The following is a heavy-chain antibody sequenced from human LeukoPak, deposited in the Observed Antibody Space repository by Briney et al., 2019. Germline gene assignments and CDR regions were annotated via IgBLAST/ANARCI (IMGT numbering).Heavy chain of an antibody. CDR2: IYYSGST. D-gene: IGHD2-2*02. J-gene: IGHJ5*01. V-gene: IGHV4-39*07. CDR1: ADSITSTSDY. CDR3: ARLYVYSLLVADS. Sequence: SETLSLTCSVSADSITSTSDYWGWVRQPPGKGLEWIGSIYYSGSTYYNPSLKSRVTISLDTSKNQFSLKLTSVTAADTAIYYCARLYVYSLLVADSWGQGTLVTVSS.